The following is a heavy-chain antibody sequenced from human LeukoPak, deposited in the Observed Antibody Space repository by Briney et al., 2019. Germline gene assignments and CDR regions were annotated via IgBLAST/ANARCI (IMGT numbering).Heavy chain of an antibody. J-gene: IGHJ4*02. CDR3: ASLLDY. V-gene: IGHV3-30*04. CDR2: ISHDGINK. Sequence: PGGSLRLSCVVSGFSFSSYAMHWVRQAPGKGLEWVAVISHDGINKYYADSVKGRFTISRDISKNTLYVQMNSLRAEDTAVYYCASLLDYWGQGTLVTVSS. CDR1: GFSFSSYA.